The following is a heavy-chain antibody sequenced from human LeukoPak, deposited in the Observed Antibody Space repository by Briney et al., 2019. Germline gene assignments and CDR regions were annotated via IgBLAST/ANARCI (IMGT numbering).Heavy chain of an antibody. V-gene: IGHV3-7*03. CDR3: AKSGGSPADY. CDR1: GFTFSRYW. D-gene: IGHD3-10*01. Sequence: GGSLRLSCAASGFTFSRYWMSWVRQTPGKGLEWLANIKEDGSEKYYVDSVKGRFIISRDNAKKSVYLQMNSLGAADTAVYYCAKSGGSPADYWGQGTLVTVSS. CDR2: IKEDGSEK. J-gene: IGHJ4*02.